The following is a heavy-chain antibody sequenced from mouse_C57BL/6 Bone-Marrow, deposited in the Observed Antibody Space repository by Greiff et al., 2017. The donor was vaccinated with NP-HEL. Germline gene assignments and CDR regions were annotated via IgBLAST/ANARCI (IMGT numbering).Heavy chain of an antibody. CDR2: INPSSGYT. CDR1: GYTFTSYW. Sequence: VQLQQSGAELAKPGASVKLSCTASGYTFTSYWMHWVKQRPGQGLEWIGYINPSSGYTKYIQKFQDKATLTADKSSITAYMQLSSLTYEDSAVDYCGYDFSYAVDYWGGGTAVTVSA. CDR3: GYDFSYAVDY. V-gene: IGHV1-7*01. D-gene: IGHD2-4*01. J-gene: IGHJ4*01.